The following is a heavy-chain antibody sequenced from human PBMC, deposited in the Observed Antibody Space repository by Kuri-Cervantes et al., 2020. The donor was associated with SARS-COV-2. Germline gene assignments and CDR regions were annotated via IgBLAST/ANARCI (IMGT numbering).Heavy chain of an antibody. Sequence: GESLKISCAASGFTFSTYGMHWVRQAPGKGLEWVAVISYDGTNKYYADSVKGRFTISRDNSKNTLYLQMNSLRTEDTALYYCYTLIGVSATAYDDYRGQGTLVTVSS. CDR1: GFTFSTYG. CDR2: ISYDGTNK. J-gene: IGHJ4*02. D-gene: IGHD2-21*02. CDR3: YTLIGVSATAYDDY. V-gene: IGHV3-30*03.